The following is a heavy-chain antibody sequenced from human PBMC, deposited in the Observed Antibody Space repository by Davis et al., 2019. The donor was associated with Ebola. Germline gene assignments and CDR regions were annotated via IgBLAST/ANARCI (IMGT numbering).Heavy chain of an antibody. D-gene: IGHD6-19*01. V-gene: IGHV3-21*01. CDR1: GFTFSNYS. CDR3: ARHLGGTIAVAGIDC. J-gene: IGHJ4*02. Sequence: GESLKISCAASGFTFSNYSMNWVRQAPGKGLEWVSSISSSSSYIYYADSVKGRFSISRDNSRNTLYLQMNSLRTEDTAVYYCARHLGGTIAVAGIDCRGQGTLVTVSS. CDR2: ISSSSSYI.